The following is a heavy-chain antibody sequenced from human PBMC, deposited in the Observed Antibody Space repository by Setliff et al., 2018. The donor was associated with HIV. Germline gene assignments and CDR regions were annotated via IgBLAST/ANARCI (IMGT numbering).Heavy chain of an antibody. CDR3: ARLYSPPRGFDF. Sequence: SETLSLTCTVSGGSISSSSYYWGWIRQPPGKGLEWIGSIYYSGSTYYNPSLKSRVTISVDTSKNQFSLKLSSVTAADTAVYYCARLYSPPRGFDFWGQGTLVTVSS. J-gene: IGHJ4*02. CDR1: GGSISSSSYY. D-gene: IGHD5-12*01. V-gene: IGHV4-39*07. CDR2: IYYSGST.